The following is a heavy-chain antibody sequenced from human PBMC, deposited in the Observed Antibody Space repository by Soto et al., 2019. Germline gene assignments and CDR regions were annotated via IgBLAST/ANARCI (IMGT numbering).Heavy chain of an antibody. CDR3: ARSSLTYFEF. CDR2: ISGSGSTT. V-gene: IGHV3-11*01. J-gene: IGHJ4*02. Sequence: QVHLEESGGGLVKPGGSLRLSCTASGFTFSDYYMSWIRQTPGKGLEWLAYISGSGSTTYYTDSVKGRFAISRDNARTSLYLQINSLRVEVSAVYYCARSSLTYFEFWGQGTLVTVSS. CDR1: GFTFSDYY.